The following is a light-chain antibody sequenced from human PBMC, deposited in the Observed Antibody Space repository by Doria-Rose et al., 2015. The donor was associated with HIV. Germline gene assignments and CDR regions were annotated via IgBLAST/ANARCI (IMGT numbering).Light chain of an antibody. CDR1: QSFSSTY. V-gene: IGKV3-20*01. CDR2: DGS. J-gene: IGKJ1*01. Sequence: TQSPGTLSLSPGERATLSCRASQSFSSTYLAWYQQKHGQAPSLLIYDGSTSATGIPDRFSASGSGTDFTLTINRLEPEDFALYYRHQYGTSWTFGQGTKVEI. CDR3: HQYGTSWT.